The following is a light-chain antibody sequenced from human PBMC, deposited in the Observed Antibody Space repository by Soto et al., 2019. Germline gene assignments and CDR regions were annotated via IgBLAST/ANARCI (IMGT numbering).Light chain of an antibody. Sequence: EIVLTQSPGTLSLSPGERATLSCRASQSVSSSYLAWHQQKPGQAPRLLIYGASSRATGIPDRFSGSGSGTDFPLTISRLEPEDFAVYYCQQYGRSPLYTFGQGTKLEIK. CDR2: GAS. CDR3: QQYGRSPLYT. CDR1: QSVSSSY. J-gene: IGKJ2*01. V-gene: IGKV3-20*01.